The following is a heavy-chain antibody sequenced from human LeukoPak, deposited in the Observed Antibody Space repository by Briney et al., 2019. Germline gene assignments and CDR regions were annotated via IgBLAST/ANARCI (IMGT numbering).Heavy chain of an antibody. CDR1: GYSISSGYY. CDR2: IYHSGST. V-gene: IGHV4-38-2*02. J-gene: IGHJ3*02. D-gene: IGHD5-12*01. Sequence: SGTLSLTCTVSGYSISSGYYQGWSRQPPGKGLEGFGSIYHSGSTYYKPSLKSRVTISVDTSKHQLSLKLISVTAAGTAVYYCARTYRLSDALDIWGQGTMVTVSS. CDR3: ARTYRLSDALDI.